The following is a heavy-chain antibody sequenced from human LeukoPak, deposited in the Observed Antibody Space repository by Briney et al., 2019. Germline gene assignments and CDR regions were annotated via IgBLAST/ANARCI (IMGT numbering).Heavy chain of an antibody. CDR1: GFTVSSNY. CDR2: ISSGAST. D-gene: IGHD2-21*01. CDR3: ARTLAPPPDY. J-gene: IGHJ4*02. V-gene: IGHV3-66*01. Sequence: RPGGSLRLSCAASGFTVSSNYMSWVRQAPGMGLEWVSVISSGASTYYADSVKGRFTISRDNSKNTLYLQMNSLRAEDTAVYYCARTLAPPPDYWGQGTLVTVSS.